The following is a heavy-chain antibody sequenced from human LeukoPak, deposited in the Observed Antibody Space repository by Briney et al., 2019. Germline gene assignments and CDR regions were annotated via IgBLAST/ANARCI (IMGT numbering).Heavy chain of an antibody. D-gene: IGHD2-2*02. CDR3: ARSYCSSTSCYNTGYYYYMDV. V-gene: IGHV5-51*01. CDR2: VFPDDSDT. Sequence: GESLRISCKASGYRFISHWIGWVRQKPGKGLEWMGIVFPDDSDTRVSPSFQGQVTISVDKSISTAYLQWSSLKASDTAMYYCARSYCSSTSCYNTGYYYYMDVWGKGTTVTVSS. J-gene: IGHJ6*03. CDR1: GYRFISHW.